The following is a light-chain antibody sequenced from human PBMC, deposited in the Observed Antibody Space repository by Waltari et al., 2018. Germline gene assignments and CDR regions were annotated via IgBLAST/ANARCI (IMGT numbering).Light chain of an antibody. CDR3: CSYVGGGTLI. J-gene: IGLJ2*01. Sequence: QSALTQPASVSGSPGQSITISCMGTSNDIGGYNFVSWYQQHPGKAPKLMIYDVSKRPSVVSNRFSGSKSGNTASLTISGLQAEDEADYYCCSYVGGGTLIFGGGTNVTVL. V-gene: IGLV2-23*02. CDR1: SNDIGGYNF. CDR2: DVS.